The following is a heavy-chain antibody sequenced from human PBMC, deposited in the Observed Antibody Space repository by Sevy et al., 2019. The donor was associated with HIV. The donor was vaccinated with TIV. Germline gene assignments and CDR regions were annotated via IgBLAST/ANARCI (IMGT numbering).Heavy chain of an antibody. Sequence: SETLSLTCTVSGGFVTSTSYYWAWIRQSPGKGLEWIGSIYNSGSTYCNPSLKSRVTISVHTSKNQFSLKLSSVTAADTAVYYCARRYCSSTSCYVPGYYGMDVWGQGTTVTVSS. D-gene: IGHD2-2*01. CDR3: ARRYCSSTSCYVPGYYGMDV. CDR2: IYNSGST. J-gene: IGHJ6*02. CDR1: GGFVTSTSYY. V-gene: IGHV4-39*01.